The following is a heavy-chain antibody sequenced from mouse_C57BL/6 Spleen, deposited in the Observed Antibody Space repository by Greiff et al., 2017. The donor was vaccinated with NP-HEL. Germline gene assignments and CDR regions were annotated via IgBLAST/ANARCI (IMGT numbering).Heavy chain of an antibody. D-gene: IGHD1-1*01. CDR2: ILPSIGRT. J-gene: IGHJ4*01. CDR3: ARGVITTVVDDYYAMDY. Sequence: QVQLQQSGSELRSPGSSVKLSCKDFDSEVFPIAYMSWVRQKPGHGFEWIGGILPSIGRTIYGEKFEDKATLDADTLSNTAYLELNSLTSEDSAIYYCARGVITTVVDDYYAMDYWGQGTSVTVSS. CDR1: DSEVFPIAY. V-gene: IGHV15-2*01.